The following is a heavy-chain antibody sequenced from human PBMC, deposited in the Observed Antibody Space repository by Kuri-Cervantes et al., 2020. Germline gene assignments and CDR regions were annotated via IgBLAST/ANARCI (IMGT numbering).Heavy chain of an antibody. D-gene: IGHD5-12*01. CDR2: IYWDDDK. Sequence: SGPTLVHPPQTLTLTCTFSGFSLSTSGVGVGWNRQPSGQALEWLALIYWDDDKRYSPSLKSRLTITKDTSKNQVVLTMTNMDPVDTATYYCTHRRLVATIPPGTNWFDPWGQGTLVTVSS. V-gene: IGHV2-5*02. CDR1: GFSLSTSGVG. CDR3: THRRLVATIPPGTNWFDP. J-gene: IGHJ5*02.